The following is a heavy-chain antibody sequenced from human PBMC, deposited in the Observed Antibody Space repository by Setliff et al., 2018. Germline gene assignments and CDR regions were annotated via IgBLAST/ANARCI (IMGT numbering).Heavy chain of an antibody. V-gene: IGHV1-69-2*01. CDR2: VDPEDGET. D-gene: IGHD3-22*01. CDR1: GYTFTDYY. Sequence: ASVKVSCKASGYTFTDYYMQWVQQAPGKGLEWMGRVDPEDGETIYAEKFQGRVTITADTSTDTAYMELSSLRSEDTAVYYCATDPFYYDSSGVDDYWGQGTLVTVS. CDR3: ATDPFYYDSSGVDDY. J-gene: IGHJ4*02.